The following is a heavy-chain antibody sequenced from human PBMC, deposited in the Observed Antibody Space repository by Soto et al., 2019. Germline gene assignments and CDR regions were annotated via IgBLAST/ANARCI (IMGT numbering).Heavy chain of an antibody. CDR2: IDPSDSYT. CDR1: GYSFTSYW. Sequence: ESLKISFKGSGYSFTSYWISWVRQIPGKGLEWMGRIDPSDSYTNYSPSFQGHVTISADKSISTAYLQWSSLKASDTAMYYCARRRKALHLYGMDVWGQGTTVTVSS. J-gene: IGHJ6*02. CDR3: ARRRKALHLYGMDV. V-gene: IGHV5-10-1*01.